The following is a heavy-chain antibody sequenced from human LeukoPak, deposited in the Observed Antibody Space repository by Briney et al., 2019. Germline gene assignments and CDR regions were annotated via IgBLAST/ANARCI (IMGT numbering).Heavy chain of an antibody. D-gene: IGHD2-21*02. CDR3: ARGVTLDY. Sequence: GGSLRLSCAASGFTFSTYEMNWVRQAPGKGLEWVSYISSGDNIMFYADSVKGRFIISRDNAKNSLYLQMNSLKAEDTDVYYCARGVTLDYWGQGTLVTVSS. CDR1: GFTFSTYE. CDR2: ISSGDNIM. J-gene: IGHJ4*02. V-gene: IGHV3-48*03.